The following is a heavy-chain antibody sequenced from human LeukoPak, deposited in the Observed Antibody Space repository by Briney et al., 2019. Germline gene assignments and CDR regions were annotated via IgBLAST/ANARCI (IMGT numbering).Heavy chain of an antibody. V-gene: IGHV3-23*01. J-gene: IGHJ4*02. Sequence: GGSLRLSCAASGFAFSSQAMGWVRQAPGKGLEWVSVISDSGSITYYAASVKGRFTISRDNSKNTLFLQMNRLRAEDTAVYYCAKDARRTSGWYFFDYWGQGTLVTVSS. D-gene: IGHD6-19*01. CDR2: ISDSGSIT. CDR3: AKDARRTSGWYFFDY. CDR1: GFAFSSQA.